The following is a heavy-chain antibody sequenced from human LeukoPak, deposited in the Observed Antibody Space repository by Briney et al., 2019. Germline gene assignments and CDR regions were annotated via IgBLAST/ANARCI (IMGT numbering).Heavy chain of an antibody. Sequence: SETLSLTCTVSGGSISSYYRSWIRQPPGKGLEWIGYIYYSGSTNYNPSLKSRVTISVDTSKNQFSLKLSSVTAADTAVYYCARHGVWQQLVNWFDPWGQGTLVTVSS. D-gene: IGHD6-13*01. V-gene: IGHV4-59*08. CDR3: ARHGVWQQLVNWFDP. J-gene: IGHJ5*02. CDR1: GGSISSYY. CDR2: IYYSGST.